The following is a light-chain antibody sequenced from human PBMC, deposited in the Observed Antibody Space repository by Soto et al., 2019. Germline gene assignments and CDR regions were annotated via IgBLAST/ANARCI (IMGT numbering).Light chain of an antibody. CDR2: SNI. J-gene: IGLJ1*01. Sequence: QSVLVQPRSAPGTPGQPITISCSRSTSNIESHPVNCFQQVPGAPPNLLIKSNIQRATGVPDRFSGSKSGASASLAISGLQSEDEGTDYCATWDYSRNGVFGSGTKVTVL. V-gene: IGLV1-44*01. CDR3: ATWDYSRNGV. CDR1: TSNIESHP.